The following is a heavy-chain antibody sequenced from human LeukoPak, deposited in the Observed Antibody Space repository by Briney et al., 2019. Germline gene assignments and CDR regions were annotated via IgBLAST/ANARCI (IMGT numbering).Heavy chain of an antibody. CDR3: ARSRSGYSYDHAAFEI. CDR2: IDYRGST. V-gene: IGHV4-59*01. Sequence: SETLSLTCTVSGGSISTYYWSWIRQPPGKGLEWIAYIDYRGSTTYNPSLRSRVTVSVDTSRNQFSLKLSSVTAADTAVYYCARSRSGYSYDHAAFEIWGQGTMVTVSS. J-gene: IGHJ3*02. CDR1: GGSISTYY. D-gene: IGHD5-18*01.